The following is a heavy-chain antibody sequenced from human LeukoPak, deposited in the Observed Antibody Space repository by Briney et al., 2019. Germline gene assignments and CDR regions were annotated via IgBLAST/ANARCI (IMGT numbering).Heavy chain of an antibody. CDR3: ARATFADY. Sequence: PSETLSLTCTVSGGSISSYYWSWIRQPPGKGLEWIGYIYYSGSTNYNPSLKSRVTMSVDTSKNQFSLKLSSVTAADTAVYYCARATFADYWGQGTLVTVSS. CDR1: GGSISSYY. V-gene: IGHV4-59*01. D-gene: IGHD2/OR15-2a*01. J-gene: IGHJ4*02. CDR2: IYYSGST.